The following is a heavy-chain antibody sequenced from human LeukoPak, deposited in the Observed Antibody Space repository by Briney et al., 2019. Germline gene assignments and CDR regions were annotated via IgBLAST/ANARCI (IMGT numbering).Heavy chain of an antibody. V-gene: IGHV3-23*01. CDR3: AKALWSEYYYYYMDV. J-gene: IGHJ6*03. CDR2: ISGSGGST. Sequence: GGSLRLSCAASGFTFSSYAMSWVRQAPGKGLEWVSAISGSGGSTYYADSVKGRFTISRDNSKNTLYLQMNSLRAEDTAVYYCAKALWSEYYYYYMDVWGKGTTVTVSS. D-gene: IGHD3-10*01. CDR1: GFTFSSYA.